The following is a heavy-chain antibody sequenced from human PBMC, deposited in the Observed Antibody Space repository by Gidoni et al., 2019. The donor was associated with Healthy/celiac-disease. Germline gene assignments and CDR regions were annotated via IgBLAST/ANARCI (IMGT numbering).Heavy chain of an antibody. CDR2: IYYSGST. J-gene: IGHJ6*02. V-gene: IGHV4-39*07. D-gene: IGHD6-19*01. Sequence: QLQLQESGPGLVKPSETLSLTCTVSGGSISSSSYYWGWIRQPPGKGLEWIGSIYYSGSTYYNPSLKSRVTISVDTSKNQFSLKLSSVTAADTAVYYCARDPGWPTYYYYYGMDVWGQGTTVTVSS. CDR3: ARDPGWPTYYYYYGMDV. CDR1: GGSISSSSYY.